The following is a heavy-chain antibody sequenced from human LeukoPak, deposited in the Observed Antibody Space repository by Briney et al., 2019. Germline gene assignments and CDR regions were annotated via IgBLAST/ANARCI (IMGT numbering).Heavy chain of an antibody. V-gene: IGHV3-53*01. CDR1: GFTVSTNY. J-gene: IGHJ3*02. Sequence: GGSLRLSCAASGFTVSTNYMSGVRQAPGKGLEWVSVIYSDGRTYYADSVKGRFTISRDNSKNTLYLQMNSLRAEDTAVYYCARDSGRFDVFDIWGQGTMVTVSS. D-gene: IGHD3-10*01. CDR3: ARDSGRFDVFDI. CDR2: IYSDGRT.